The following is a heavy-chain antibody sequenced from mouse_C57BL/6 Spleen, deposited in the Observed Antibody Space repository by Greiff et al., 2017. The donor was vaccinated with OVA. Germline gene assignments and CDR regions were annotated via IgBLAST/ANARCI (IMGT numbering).Heavy chain of an antibody. V-gene: IGHV1-53*01. CDR1: GYTFTSYW. CDR2: INPSNGGT. CDR3: ARTGTGYYFDY. J-gene: IGHJ2*01. D-gene: IGHD4-1*01. Sequence: QVHVKQPGTELVKPGASVKLSCKASGYTFTSYWMHWVKQRPGQGLAWIGNINPSNGGTNYNEKFQSKATLTVDKSSSTAYMQLSSLTSEDSAVYYCARTGTGYYFDYWGQGTTLTVSS.